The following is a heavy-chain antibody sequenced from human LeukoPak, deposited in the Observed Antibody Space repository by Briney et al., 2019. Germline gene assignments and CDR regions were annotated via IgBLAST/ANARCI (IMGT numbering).Heavy chain of an antibody. V-gene: IGHV3-23*01. J-gene: IGHJ5*02. CDR3: AREDCSGGACFSPIDL. CDR2: ISGSGGST. CDR1: GFTFSSYA. Sequence: PGGSLRLSCAASGFTFSSYAMSWVRQAPGKGLEWVSAISGSGGSTYYADSVKGRFTISRDNDENTLFLQMNSLRADDTAVYYCAREDCSGGACFSPIDLWGQGTLVTVSS. D-gene: IGHD2-15*01.